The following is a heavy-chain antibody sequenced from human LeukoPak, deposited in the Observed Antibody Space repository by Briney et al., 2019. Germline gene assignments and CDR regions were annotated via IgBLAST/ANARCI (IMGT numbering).Heavy chain of an antibody. Sequence: PSETLSLTCTVSGASISSSSYYWDWIRQPPGKGLEWMGTIYYSGSTNNNPSLKSRVTISVDTSKNQFSLKLSSVTAADTAVYYCARAQGYGGNSSGNWFDPWGQGTLVTVSS. CDR1: GASISSSSYY. J-gene: IGHJ5*02. D-gene: IGHD4-23*01. V-gene: IGHV4-39*07. CDR2: IYYSGST. CDR3: ARAQGYGGNSSGNWFDP.